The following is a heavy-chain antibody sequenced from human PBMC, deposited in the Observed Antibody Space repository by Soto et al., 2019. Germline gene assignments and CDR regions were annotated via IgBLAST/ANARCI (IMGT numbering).Heavy chain of an antibody. CDR1: GYTFTSYG. D-gene: IGHD4-17*01. V-gene: IGHV1-18*04. J-gene: IGHJ4*02. CDR2: ISAYKGNT. Sequence: ASVKVSCKASGYTFTSYGISWVRQAPGQGLEWMGWISAYKGNTNYAQKLQGRVTMTTDTSTSTAYMELRSLRSDDTAVYYCARARVNSYGDYVRYFDYWGQGTLVTVSS. CDR3: ARARVNSYGDYVRYFDY.